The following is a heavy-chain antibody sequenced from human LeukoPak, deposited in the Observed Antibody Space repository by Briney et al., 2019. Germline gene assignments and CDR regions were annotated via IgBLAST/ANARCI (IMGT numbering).Heavy chain of an antibody. CDR3: ASLYSSSWYYYYGMDV. D-gene: IGHD6-13*01. CDR1: GGSISSYY. J-gene: IGHJ6*02. Sequence: ETLSLTCTVSGGSISSYYWSWFRQPPGKGLEWIGYIYYSGSTNYNPSLKSRVTISVDTSKNQFSLKLSSVTAADRAVYYCASLYSSSWYYYYGMDVWGQGTTVTVSS. V-gene: IGHV4-59*01. CDR2: IYYSGST.